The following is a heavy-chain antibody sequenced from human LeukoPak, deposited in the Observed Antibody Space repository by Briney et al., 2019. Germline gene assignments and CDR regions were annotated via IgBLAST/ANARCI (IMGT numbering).Heavy chain of an antibody. CDR2: IYTSGST. CDR1: GGSISSGSYY. D-gene: IGHD2-21*02. Sequence: SETLSLTCTVSGGSISSGSYYWSWIRQPAGKGLEWIGRIYTSGSTNYNPSLKSRVTISVDTSKNQFSLKLSSVTAADTAVYYCASPSGDKRGFDPWGQGTLVTVSS. V-gene: IGHV4-61*02. CDR3: ASPSGDKRGFDP. J-gene: IGHJ5*02.